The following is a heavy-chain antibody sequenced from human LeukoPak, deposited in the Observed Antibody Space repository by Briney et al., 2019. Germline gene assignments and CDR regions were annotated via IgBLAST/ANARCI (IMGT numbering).Heavy chain of an antibody. CDR3: ARGRSGLAAAGTYDY. V-gene: IGHV1-8*01. D-gene: IGHD6-13*01. J-gene: IGHJ4*02. Sequence: ASVKVSCKASGYTFTSSDINWVRQAAGQGLEWMGWINPNSGRTGYEQKFQGRVTMTANTSINTAYMELSSLRFDDTAVYYCARGRSGLAAAGTYDYWGQGTLITVSS. CDR1: GYTFTSSD. CDR2: INPNSGRT.